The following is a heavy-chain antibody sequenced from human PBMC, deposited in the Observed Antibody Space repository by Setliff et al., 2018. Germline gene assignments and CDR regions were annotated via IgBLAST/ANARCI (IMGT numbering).Heavy chain of an antibody. CDR2: IKSKTDGGTT. CDR1: GFTFSNAW. Sequence: PGGSLRLSCAASGFTFSNAWMSWVRQAPGKGLEWVGRIKSKTDGGTTDYAAPVKGRSTISRDDSKNTLYLQMNSLKTEDTAVYYCTTAPLAAASTCWGQGTLVTVSS. V-gene: IGHV3-15*01. CDR3: TTAPLAAASTC. J-gene: IGHJ4*02. D-gene: IGHD6-13*01.